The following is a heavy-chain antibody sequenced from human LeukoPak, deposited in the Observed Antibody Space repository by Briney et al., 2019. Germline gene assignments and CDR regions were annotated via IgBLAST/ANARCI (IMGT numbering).Heavy chain of an antibody. CDR2: INPSGGST. Sequence: ASVKVSCKASGYTFTSYHMHWVRQAPGQGLEWMGIINPSGGSTSYAQKFQGRVTMTRDMSTSTVYMELSSLRSDDTAVYYCARDLSRYYDSSGPFDYWGQGTLVTVSS. CDR3: ARDLSRYYDSSGPFDY. CDR1: GYTFTSYH. D-gene: IGHD3-22*01. V-gene: IGHV1-46*01. J-gene: IGHJ4*02.